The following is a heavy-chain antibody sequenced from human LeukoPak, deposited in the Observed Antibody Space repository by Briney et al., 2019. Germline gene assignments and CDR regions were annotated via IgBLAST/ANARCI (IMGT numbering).Heavy chain of an antibody. J-gene: IGHJ2*01. D-gene: IGHD3-22*01. Sequence: AGSLRLSCAASGFTFSDYYMSWIRQAPGNGLEWVSYIRSSGSTIYYADSVKGRFTISRDNAKNSLYLQMNSLRAEDTAVYYCARMRDSSGYYYVDWYFDLWGRGTLVTVSS. CDR3: ARMRDSSGYYYVDWYFDL. CDR2: IRSSGSTI. CDR1: GFTFSDYY. V-gene: IGHV3-11*04.